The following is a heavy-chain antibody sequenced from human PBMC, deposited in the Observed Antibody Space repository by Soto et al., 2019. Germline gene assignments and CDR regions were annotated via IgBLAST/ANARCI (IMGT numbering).Heavy chain of an antibody. Sequence: ASVKVSCKASGYTFTSYYMHWVRQAPGQGLEWMGIINPSGGSTSYAQKFQGRVTMTRDTSTSTVYMELSSLRSEDTAVYYCARESGCTNGVCYTPYYYYYMDVWGKGTTVTVSS. CDR2: INPSGGST. J-gene: IGHJ6*03. D-gene: IGHD2-8*01. CDR3: ARESGCTNGVCYTPYYYYYMDV. V-gene: IGHV1-46*03. CDR1: GYTFTSYY.